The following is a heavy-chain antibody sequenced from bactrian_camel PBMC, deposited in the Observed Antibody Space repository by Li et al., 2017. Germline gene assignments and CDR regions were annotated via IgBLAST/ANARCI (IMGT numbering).Heavy chain of an antibody. Sequence: HVQLVESGGGLVQPGGSLRLSCAASGFAFADYAMGWFRQAPGKDREGVAGIDSDGSTSYANSVKGRFTISQDNAKNTLYLEMNSLKPEDTAIYYCARGWEKNFGIRGQGTQVTVS. CDR2: IDSDGST. CDR1: GFAFADYA. D-gene: IGHD5*01. J-gene: IGHJ4*01. CDR3: ARGWEKNFGI. V-gene: IGHV3S61*01.